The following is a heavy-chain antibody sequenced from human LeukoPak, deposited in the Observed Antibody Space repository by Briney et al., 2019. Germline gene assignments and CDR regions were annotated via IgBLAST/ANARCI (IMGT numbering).Heavy chain of an antibody. CDR3: ARSSYYYDSSGYYSLRFDY. CDR1: GGSISSYY. V-gene: IGHV4-59*01. Sequence: SQTLSLTCTVSGGSISSYYWSWIRQPPGQGLEWIGYIYYSGSTNYNPSLKSRVTISVDTSKNQFSLKLSSVTAADTAVYYCARSSYYYDSSGYYSLRFDYWGQGTLVTVSS. J-gene: IGHJ4*02. CDR2: IYYSGST. D-gene: IGHD3-22*01.